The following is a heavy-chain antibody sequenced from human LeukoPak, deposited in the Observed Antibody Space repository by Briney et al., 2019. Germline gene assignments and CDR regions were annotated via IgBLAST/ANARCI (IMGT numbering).Heavy chain of an antibody. CDR2: IYYSGST. CDR1: GGSISSSSYY. CDR3: ARRHRGYSYGHHLYFDY. D-gene: IGHD5-18*01. J-gene: IGHJ4*02. V-gene: IGHV4-39*01. Sequence: PSETLSLTCTVSGGSISSSSYYWGWIRQPPGKGLEWIGSIYYSGSTYYNPSLKSRVTISVDTSKNQFSLKLSSVTAADTAVYYCARRHRGYSYGHHLYFDYWGQGTLVTVSS.